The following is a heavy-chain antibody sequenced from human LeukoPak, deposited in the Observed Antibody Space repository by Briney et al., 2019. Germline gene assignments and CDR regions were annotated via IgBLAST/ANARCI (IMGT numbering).Heavy chain of an antibody. CDR3: ARRPKQPGFWSGYVDY. V-gene: IGHV4-39*01. CDR1: GGSIRSSSHN. CDR2: IFYSGST. Sequence: PSETLSLTCTVSGGSIRSSSHNWDWIRQPPGEGLEYIGSIFYSGSTYYNPSLTSRVTISVDTSKNQFSLKLSPVTAADTAVYYCARRPKQPGFWSGYVDYWGQGILVTVSP. D-gene: IGHD3-3*01. J-gene: IGHJ4*02.